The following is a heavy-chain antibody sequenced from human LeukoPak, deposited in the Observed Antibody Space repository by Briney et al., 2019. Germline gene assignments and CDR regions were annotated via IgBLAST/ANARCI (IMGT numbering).Heavy chain of an antibody. CDR1: GFTFSDNY. CDR3: ARDYPTFNY. CDR2: IYSGGST. V-gene: IGHV3-53*01. Sequence: GGSLRLSCAASGFTFSDNYMSWVRQAPGKGLEWVSVIYSGGSTYYSDSVKGRFTISRDNSSNTLYLQMNSLRAEDTAVYYCARDYPTFNYWGQGTLVTVSS. J-gene: IGHJ4*02.